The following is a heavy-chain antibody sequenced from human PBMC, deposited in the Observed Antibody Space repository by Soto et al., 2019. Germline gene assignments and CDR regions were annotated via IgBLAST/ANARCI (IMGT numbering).Heavy chain of an antibody. D-gene: IGHD2-2*01. J-gene: IGHJ6*02. CDR2: IWYDGSNK. CDR3: ARDGCSSTSCYVSPYYYYGMDV. V-gene: IGHV3-33*01. CDR1: GFTFSSYG. Sequence: GGSLILSCAASGFTFSSYGMHWVRQAPGKGLEWVAVIWYDGSNKYYADSVKGRFTISRDNSKNTLYLQMNSLRAEDTAVYYCARDGCSSTSCYVSPYYYYGMDVWGQGTTVTXSS.